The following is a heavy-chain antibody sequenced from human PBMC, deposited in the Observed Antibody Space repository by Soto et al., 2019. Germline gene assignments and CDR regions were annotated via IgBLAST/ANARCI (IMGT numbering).Heavy chain of an antibody. Sequence: PSETLSLTCTVSGGSISSYYWSWIRQPPGKGLEWIGYIYYSGSTNYNPSLKSRVTIPVDTSKNQFSLKLSSVTAADTAVYYCARYLVVVAATQYNWFDPWGQGTLVTVFS. J-gene: IGHJ5*02. D-gene: IGHD2-15*01. V-gene: IGHV4-59*01. CDR2: IYYSGST. CDR3: ARYLVVVAATQYNWFDP. CDR1: GGSISSYY.